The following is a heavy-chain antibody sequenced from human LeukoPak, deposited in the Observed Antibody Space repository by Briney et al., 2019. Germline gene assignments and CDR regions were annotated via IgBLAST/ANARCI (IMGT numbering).Heavy chain of an antibody. CDR2: ISYDGSNK. CDR3: AREGSGWTYYYYGMDV. D-gene: IGHD6-19*01. V-gene: IGHV3-30-3*01. CDR1: GFIFNNYA. Sequence: GGSLRLSCAASGFIFNNYAMHWARQAPGKGLEWVAVISYDGSNKYYADSVKGRFTISRDNSKNTLYLQMNSLRAEDTAVYYCAREGSGWTYYYYGMDVWGQGTTVTVSS. J-gene: IGHJ6*02.